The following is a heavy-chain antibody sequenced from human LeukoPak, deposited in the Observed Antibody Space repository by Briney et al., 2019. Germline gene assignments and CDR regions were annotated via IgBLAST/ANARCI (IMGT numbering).Heavy chain of an antibody. CDR1: GFTFGDYA. V-gene: IGHV3-7*01. CDR2: IKQDGSQK. CDR3: VRDSDHVRDY. J-gene: IGHJ4*02. Sequence: PGRSLRLSCTASGFTFGDYAMSWFRQAPGKGLEWVANIKQDGSQKSYVDSVKGRFTISRDNAKNSLYLQMNSLRAEDTAVYYCVRDSDHVRDYWGQGTLVTVSS. D-gene: IGHD3-10*01.